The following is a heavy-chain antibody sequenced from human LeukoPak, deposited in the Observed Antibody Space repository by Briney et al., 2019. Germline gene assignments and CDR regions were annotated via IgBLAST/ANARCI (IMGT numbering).Heavy chain of an antibody. Sequence: SETLSLTCTVSGYSISSGYYWGWIRQPPGKGREWIGSIYHSGSTYYNPSLKSRVTISVDTSKNQFSLKLSSVTAADTGLYYGARDPTSSGATTSGAFDISDERTTATVYS. J-gene: IGHJ3*02. CDR1: GYSISSGYY. CDR3: ARDPTSSGATTSGAFDI. V-gene: IGHV4-38-2*02. CDR2: IYHSGST. D-gene: IGHD1-26*01.